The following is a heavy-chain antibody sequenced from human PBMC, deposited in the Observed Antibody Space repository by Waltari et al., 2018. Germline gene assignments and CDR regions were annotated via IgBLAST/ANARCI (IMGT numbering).Heavy chain of an antibody. J-gene: IGHJ3*02. CDR2: NNAGNGNT. CDR1: GYTFTSYA. Sequence: QVQLVQSGAEVKKPGASVKVSCKASGYTFTSYAMHWVRQAPGQRLEWMGWNNAGNGNTKDSQKFQGRVTITRDTSASTAYMELSSLRSEDTAVYYCARDSGELSFNDAFDIWGQGTMVTVSS. D-gene: IGHD3-16*02. V-gene: IGHV1-3*01. CDR3: ARDSGELSFNDAFDI.